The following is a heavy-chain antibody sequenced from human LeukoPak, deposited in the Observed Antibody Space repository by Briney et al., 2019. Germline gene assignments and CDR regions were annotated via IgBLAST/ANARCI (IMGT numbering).Heavy chain of an antibody. D-gene: IGHD1-26*01. CDR1: GFTFSSYS. V-gene: IGHV3-21*01. Sequence: GGSLRLSCAASGFTFSSYSMNWVRQAPGKGLEWVSSISSSSSYIYYADSVKGRFTISGDNAKNSLYLQMNSLRAEDTAVYYCASGRSGSYYGHMSRPSRRYFDYWGQGTLVTVSS. CDR3: ASGRSGSYYGHMSRPSRRYFDY. J-gene: IGHJ4*02. CDR2: ISSSSSYI.